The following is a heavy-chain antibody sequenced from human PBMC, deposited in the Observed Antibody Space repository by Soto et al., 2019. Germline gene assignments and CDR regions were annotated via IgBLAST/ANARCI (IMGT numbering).Heavy chain of an antibody. V-gene: IGHV4-31*03. Sequence: TLSLTCPFSGGSISSGGYYWSWIRQHPGKGLEWIGYIYYSGSTYYNPSLKSRVTISVDTSKNQFSLKLSSVTAADTAVYYCAATGYYDILTGYYSPYVFDYWGQGTLVPSPQ. CDR2: IYYSGST. CDR1: GGSISSGGYY. CDR3: AATGYYDILTGYYSPYVFDY. D-gene: IGHD3-9*01. J-gene: IGHJ4*02.